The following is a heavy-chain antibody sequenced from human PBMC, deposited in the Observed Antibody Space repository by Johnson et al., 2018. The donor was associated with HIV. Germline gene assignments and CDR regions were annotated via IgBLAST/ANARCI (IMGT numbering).Heavy chain of an antibody. J-gene: IGHJ3*02. CDR3: ARERRSSRKAFDI. Sequence: VQLLESGGGVVQPGRSLRLSCAASGFTFDDYTMHWVRQAPGKGLEWVSLINSDGRSTNYADSVMGRFTISRDNAKNRLFLHMDSLRAEDTAWYYCARERRSSRKAFDIWGKVTMVTVSS. V-gene: IGHV3-43*01. CDR1: GFTFDDYT. CDR2: INSDGRST. D-gene: IGHD6-13*01.